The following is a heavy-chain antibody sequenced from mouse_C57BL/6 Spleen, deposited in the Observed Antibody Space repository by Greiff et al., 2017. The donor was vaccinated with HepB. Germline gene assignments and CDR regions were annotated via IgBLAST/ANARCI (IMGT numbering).Heavy chain of an antibody. V-gene: IGHV1-22*01. D-gene: IGHD1-1*01. CDR1: GYTFTDYN. CDR2: INPNNGGT. Sequence: EVKLLESGPELVKPGASVKMSCKASGYTFTDYNMHWVKQSHGKSLEWIGYINPNNGGTSYNQKFKGKATLTVNKSSSTAYMELRSLTSEDSAVYYCARSGPGCYLFAYWGQGTLVTVSA. CDR3: ARSGPGCYLFAY. J-gene: IGHJ3*01.